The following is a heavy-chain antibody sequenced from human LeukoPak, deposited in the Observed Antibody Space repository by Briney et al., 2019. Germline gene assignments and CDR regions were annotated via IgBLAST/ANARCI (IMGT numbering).Heavy chain of an antibody. D-gene: IGHD3-3*01. CDR2: IYTSGST. V-gene: IGHV4-61*02. CDR3: ARSGYYSSWFDP. Sequence: SETLSLTCTVSGGSVSSGDYYWSWIRQPAGKGLEWIGRIYTSGSTNYNPSLKSRVTISVDTSKSQFSLKLSSVTAADTAVYYCARSGYYSSWFDPWGQGTLVTVSS. CDR1: GGSVSSGDYY. J-gene: IGHJ5*02.